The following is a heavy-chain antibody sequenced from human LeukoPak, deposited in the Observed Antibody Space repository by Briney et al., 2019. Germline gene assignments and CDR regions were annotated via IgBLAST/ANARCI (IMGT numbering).Heavy chain of an antibody. D-gene: IGHD5-18*01. CDR3: ARAPAMTSVWYDP. CDR2: MNFNSGNT. Sequence: GGSVKVSCKASGYTFTSYDMNWVRQATGQGLEWMGWMNFNSGNTLYAQTLQGRVNMTMNISVDTANMELSRLRSEDTAVYYCARAPAMTSVWYDPWGQQTLVT. V-gene: IGHV1-8*01. J-gene: IGHJ5*02. CDR1: GYTFTSYD.